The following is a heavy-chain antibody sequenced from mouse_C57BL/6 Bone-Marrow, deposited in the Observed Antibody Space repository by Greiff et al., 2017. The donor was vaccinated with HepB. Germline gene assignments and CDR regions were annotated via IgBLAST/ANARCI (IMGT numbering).Heavy chain of an antibody. D-gene: IGHD2-2*01. CDR3: ARPDLLWLRRPYAMDY. V-gene: IGHV5-17*01. CDR1: GFTFSDYG. Sequence: DVKLVESGGGLVKPGGSLKLSCAASGFTFSDYGMHWVRQAPEKGLEWVAYISSGSSTIYYADTVKGRFSISRDNAKNTLFLQMTSLRSEDTAMYYCARPDLLWLRRPYAMDYWGQGTSVTVSS. J-gene: IGHJ4*01. CDR2: ISSGSSTI.